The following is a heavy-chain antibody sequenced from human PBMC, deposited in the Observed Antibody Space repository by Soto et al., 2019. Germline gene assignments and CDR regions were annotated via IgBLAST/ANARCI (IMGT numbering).Heavy chain of an antibody. V-gene: IGHV3-23*01. CDR1: GFTFSSYA. Sequence: GGSLRLSCAASGFTFSSYAMSWVRQAPGKGLEWVSAISGSGGSTYYADSMKGRFTISRDNSKNTLYLQMDSLRTGDTALYYCARDVESGSSQYYYYFYGMDVWGQGTTVTVSS. CDR3: ARDVESGSSQYYYYFYGMDV. J-gene: IGHJ6*02. CDR2: ISGSGGST. D-gene: IGHD1-26*01.